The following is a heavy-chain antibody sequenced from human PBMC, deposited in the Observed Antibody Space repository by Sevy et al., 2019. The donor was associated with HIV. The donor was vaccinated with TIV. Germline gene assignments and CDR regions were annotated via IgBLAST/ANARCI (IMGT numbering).Heavy chain of an antibody. J-gene: IGHJ4*02. CDR1: GYSFTSHW. Sequence: GESLKISCKGSGYSFTSHWIGWVRHMPGKGLEWMGIIYPDDSDTRYSPSFQGQVTFSADKSISTAYLQWSSLKASDTAMYYCATSRSGYFDSRGYSIYWGQGTLVTVSS. CDR3: ATSRSGYFDSRGYSIY. CDR2: IYPDDSDT. D-gene: IGHD3-22*01. V-gene: IGHV5-51*01.